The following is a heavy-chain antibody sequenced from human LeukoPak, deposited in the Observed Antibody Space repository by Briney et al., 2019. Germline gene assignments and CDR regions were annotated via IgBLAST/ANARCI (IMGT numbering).Heavy chain of an antibody. D-gene: IGHD4-17*01. V-gene: IGHV3-74*01. CDR2: ISDGGSSA. CDR3: ARHGDGFYYGTDV. CDR1: GFTFGNYW. J-gene: IGHJ6*02. Sequence: QPGGSLTLSCAASGFTFGNYWMHWVRQAPGKGLLWVSRISDGGSSANYADSVQGRFTISRDNAKKSLYLQMNSLRAEDTAVYYCARHGDGFYYGTDVWGQGTTVTVSS.